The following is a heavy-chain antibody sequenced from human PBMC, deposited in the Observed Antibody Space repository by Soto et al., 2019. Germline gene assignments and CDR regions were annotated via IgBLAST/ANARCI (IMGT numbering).Heavy chain of an antibody. J-gene: IGHJ4*02. V-gene: IGHV3-7*01. D-gene: IGHD2-15*01. CDR1: TFTFSSNR. Sequence: GGSLILSCVDSTFTFSSNRMSWVRQAPGKGLEWVANIKQEGSEKYYVDSVKGRFTISRDNAKNSLFLQMNSLRAEDTALYYCARRYCSGASCYFDDWGQGTPVTVSS. CDR2: IKQEGSEK. CDR3: ARRYCSGASCYFDD.